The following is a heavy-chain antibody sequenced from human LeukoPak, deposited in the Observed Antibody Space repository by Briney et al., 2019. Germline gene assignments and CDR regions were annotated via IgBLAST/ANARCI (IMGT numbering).Heavy chain of an antibody. CDR3: ARRPSSGWYGN. D-gene: IGHD6-19*01. CDR2: IYISGST. Sequence: GGSLRLSCAASGLTVGSNYMSWVRQAPGKGLEWVSVIYISGSTNYADSVKGRFTISRDNTKNTVYLQMNSLRVEDTAVYYCARRPSSGWYGNWGQGTLVTVSS. J-gene: IGHJ4*02. CDR1: GLTVGSNY. V-gene: IGHV3-53*01.